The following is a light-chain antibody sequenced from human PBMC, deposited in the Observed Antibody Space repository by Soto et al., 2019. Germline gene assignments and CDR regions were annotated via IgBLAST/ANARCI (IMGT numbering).Light chain of an antibody. V-gene: IGKV3-20*01. J-gene: IGKJ3*01. CDR2: GAS. Sequence: EIVLAQSPGTLSLSPGERAILSCRASQTISSNYLAWYQQKPGQAPRLLIYGASSRATGIPDRFSGSGSGTDFTLSISRLEPEDFAVYYCQHYGGSFIFGPGTKVDFK. CDR1: QTISSNY. CDR3: QHYGGSFI.